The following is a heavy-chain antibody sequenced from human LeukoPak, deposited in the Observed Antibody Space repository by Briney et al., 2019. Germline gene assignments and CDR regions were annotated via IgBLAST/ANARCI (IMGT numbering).Heavy chain of an antibody. D-gene: IGHD3-3*01. Sequence: SETLSLTCTVSGGSISSRTYYWGWIRQPPGKGLEWIGSIYYTGGSYYNPSLKSRVTISVDTSKNQFSLKLSSVTAADTAVYYCARITELHYDFWSGYYRPCHYFDYWGQGTLVTVSS. CDR2: IYYTGGS. CDR3: ARITELHYDFWSGYYRPCHYFDY. V-gene: IGHV4-39*07. CDR1: GGSISSRTYY. J-gene: IGHJ4*02.